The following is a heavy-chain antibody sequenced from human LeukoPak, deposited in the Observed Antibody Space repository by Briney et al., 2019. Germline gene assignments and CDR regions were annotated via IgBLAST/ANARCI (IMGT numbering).Heavy chain of an antibody. V-gene: IGHV4-34*01. J-gene: IGHJ4*02. CDR3: ARWSDNTIPRRVFDY. CDR1: GGSFSGYY. Sequence: PSETLSLTCAVYGGSFSGYYWSWIRQPPGKGLEWIGQIYHSGSTNYNPSLKSRLTISVDTSKNQFSLKLSSVTAADTAVYYCARWSDNTIPRRVFDYWGQGTLVTVSS. CDR2: IYHSGST. D-gene: IGHD3-3*01.